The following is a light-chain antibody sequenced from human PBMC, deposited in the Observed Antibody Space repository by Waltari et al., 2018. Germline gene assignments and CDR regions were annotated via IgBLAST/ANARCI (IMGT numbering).Light chain of an antibody. CDR2: EVT. CDR3: CSYAGSSTWV. V-gene: IGLV2-23*02. Sequence: QSALTQPASVSGSPGHSITLSRTDVGGSNVVSLYQQYPGKAPTLMIYEVTKRPSGVSTRFSGSKSGNTASLTISGLQGEDEADYYCCSYAGSSTWVFGGGTKVTVL. CDR1: VGGSNV. J-gene: IGLJ3*02.